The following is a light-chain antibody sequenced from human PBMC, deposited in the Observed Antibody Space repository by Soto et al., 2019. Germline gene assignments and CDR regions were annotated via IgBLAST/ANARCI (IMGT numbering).Light chain of an antibody. CDR2: GAS. Sequence: EIVMTQSPATLSVSPGERATLSCRVSQSVSTKLAWYRHKPGQAPRLLIYGASTRATGIPARFSGSGSGTEFTLTINSLQSEDFAVYYCQQYKNWPHFTFGPGTTVDIK. CDR1: QSVSTK. J-gene: IGKJ3*01. CDR3: QQYKNWPHFT. V-gene: IGKV3-15*01.